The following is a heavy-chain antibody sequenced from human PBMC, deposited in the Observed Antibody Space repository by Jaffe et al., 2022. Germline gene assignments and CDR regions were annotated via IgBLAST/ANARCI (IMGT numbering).Heavy chain of an antibody. J-gene: IGHJ3*02. V-gene: IGHV4-4*02. CDR1: GGSISSSNW. CDR2: IYHSGST. Sequence: QVQLQESGPGLVKPSGTLSLTCAVSGGSISSSNWWSWVRQPPGKGLEWIGEIYHSGSTNYNPSLKSRVTISVDKSKNQFSLKLSSVTAADTAVYYCARAPPFLNSGYDPTRAFDIWGQGTMVTVSS. CDR3: ARAPPFLNSGYDPTRAFDI. D-gene: IGHD5-12*01.